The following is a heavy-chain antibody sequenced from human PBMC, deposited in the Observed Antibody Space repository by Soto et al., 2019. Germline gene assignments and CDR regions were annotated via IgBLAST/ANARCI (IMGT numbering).Heavy chain of an antibody. Sequence: QVHLQESGPGLVEPSGTLSLTCAVSGGSVSSLDWWSWVRQPPGKGLEWIGEIYHSGSSYYNPSLKTRATISMDRSKNQFSLKLTSVTAADTAVYYCARENDSCTSTRCRPHIDYWGQGTLVTVSS. V-gene: IGHV4-4*02. CDR2: IYHSGSS. D-gene: IGHD2-2*01. CDR1: GGSVSSLDW. J-gene: IGHJ4*02. CDR3: ARENDSCTSTRCRPHIDY.